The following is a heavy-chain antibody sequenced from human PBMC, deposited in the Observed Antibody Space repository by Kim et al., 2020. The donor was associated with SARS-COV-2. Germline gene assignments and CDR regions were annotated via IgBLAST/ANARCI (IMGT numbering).Heavy chain of an antibody. J-gene: IGHJ4*02. Sequence: GRSDSHPALKSRVTISVDTSKNQFSLKRSSVTAADTAVYYCARERAAYFDYWGQGTLVTVSS. V-gene: IGHV4-31*02. D-gene: IGHD6-25*01. CDR3: ARERAAYFDY. CDR2: GRS.